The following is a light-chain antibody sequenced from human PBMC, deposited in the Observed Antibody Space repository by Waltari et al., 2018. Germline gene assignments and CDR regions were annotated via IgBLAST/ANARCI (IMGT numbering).Light chain of an antibody. CDR1: TSTIGRNT. J-gene: IGLJ1*01. Sequence: QSVLTQTPSASGTPGQRVTISCSGSTSTIGRNTVHWYQHLPGTAPKLLIYNNYQRPSGVPDRFSGSKSGTSASLAISGLQSEDESDYYCATWDDSLNGYLFGTGTKVNVL. V-gene: IGLV1-44*01. CDR2: NNY. CDR3: ATWDDSLNGYL.